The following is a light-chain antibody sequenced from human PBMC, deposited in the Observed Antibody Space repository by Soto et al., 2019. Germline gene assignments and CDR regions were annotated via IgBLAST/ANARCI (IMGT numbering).Light chain of an antibody. CDR2: EVS. Sequence: QSALTQPASVSGSLGQSISISCAGTSSDVGGYNYVSWYQQHPGKAPKIMIFEVSNRPSGISSRFSGSKSDNTASLTISGLQAEDEADYYCSSYASGSTLVVFGGGTKVTVL. V-gene: IGLV2-14*01. J-gene: IGLJ2*01. CDR3: SSYASGSTLVV. CDR1: SSDVGGYNY.